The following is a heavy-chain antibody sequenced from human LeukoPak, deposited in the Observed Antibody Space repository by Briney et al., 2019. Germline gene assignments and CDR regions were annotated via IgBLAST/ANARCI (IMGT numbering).Heavy chain of an antibody. D-gene: IGHD3-10*01. V-gene: IGHV3-23*01. Sequence: GGSLRLSCAASGFTFSSYAMSWVRQAPGKGLEWVSAISGSGGSTYYADSVKGRFTISRDNSKNTLYLQMNSLRAEDTAVYYCAKVDNYYGSGSHDYWCQGTLVTVSS. J-gene: IGHJ4*02. CDR3: AKVDNYYGSGSHDY. CDR2: ISGSGGST. CDR1: GFTFSSYA.